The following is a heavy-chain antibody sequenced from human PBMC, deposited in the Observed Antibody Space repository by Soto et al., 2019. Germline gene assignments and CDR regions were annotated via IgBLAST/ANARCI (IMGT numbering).Heavy chain of an antibody. CDR1: GYTFSTYV. Sequence: QVQLVQSGAEVKKPGASVKVSCKTSGYTFSTYVMHWVRQAPGQRLEWMGWINTGNGNTEYSQKFQGRVTITRDTSASTSYMELSSLRSEDTAVYFCARYHYNGLGTYTSSDYWGQGTLVTVSS. CDR3: ARYHYNGLGTYTSSDY. D-gene: IGHD3-10*01. CDR2: INTGNGNT. J-gene: IGHJ4*02. V-gene: IGHV1-3*04.